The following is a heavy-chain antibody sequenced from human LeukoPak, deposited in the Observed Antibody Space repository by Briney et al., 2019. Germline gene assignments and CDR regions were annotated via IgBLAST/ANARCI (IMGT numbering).Heavy chain of an antibody. Sequence: SETLSLTCTVSGGSISSYYWSWIRQPPGKGLEWIGYIYYSGSTNYNPSLKSRVTISVDTSKNQFSLKLSSVTAADTAVYYCARLGGSSSWYLSPFDYWGQGTLVTVSS. CDR1: GGSISSYY. V-gene: IGHV4-59*08. CDR3: ARLGGSSSWYLSPFDY. CDR2: IYYSGST. D-gene: IGHD6-13*01. J-gene: IGHJ4*02.